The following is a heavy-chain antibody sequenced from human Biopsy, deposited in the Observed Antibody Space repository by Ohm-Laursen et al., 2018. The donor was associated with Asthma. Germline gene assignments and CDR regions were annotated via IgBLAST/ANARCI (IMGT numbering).Heavy chain of an antibody. J-gene: IGHJ4*02. CDR2: ISWNSATI. CDR3: AKVRSDWVITESFDY. V-gene: IGHV3-9*01. CDR1: GFKFDEYT. Sequence: LRLSCTAFGFKFDEYTMHWVRQAPGKGLEWVSGISWNSATIGYADSVEGRFTISRDNAKNSVFLHMDSLRPEDTAFYYCAKVRSDWVITESFDYWGQGVLVTVSS. D-gene: IGHD3-22*01.